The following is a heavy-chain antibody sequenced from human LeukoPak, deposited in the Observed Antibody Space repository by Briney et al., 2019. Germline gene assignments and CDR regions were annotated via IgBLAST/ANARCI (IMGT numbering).Heavy chain of an antibody. J-gene: IGHJ6*03. CDR3: ARDCSNLMCYYYYYYMGV. V-gene: IGHV1-18*01. CDR1: GYTFTSYG. CDR2: ISAYNGNT. Sequence: ASVKVSCKASGYTFTSYGISWVRQAPGQGLEWMGWISAYNGNTNYAQKLQGRVTMTTDTSTSTAYMELRSLRSDDTAVYYCARDCSNLMCYYYYYYMGVWGKGTTVTVSS. D-gene: IGHD2-2*01.